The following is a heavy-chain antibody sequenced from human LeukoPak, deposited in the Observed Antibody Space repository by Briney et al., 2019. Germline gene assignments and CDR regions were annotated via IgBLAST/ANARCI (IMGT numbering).Heavy chain of an antibody. V-gene: IGHV3-48*03. CDR2: ISSSDSTT. CDR1: GFTFSSYE. J-gene: IGHJ4*02. D-gene: IGHD3-22*01. Sequence: GGSLGLFCAASGFTFSSYEMNWVRQAPGKGLEWVSYISSSDSTTYYADSVKGRFTISRDNAMNSLYLQMNSLRVEDTAVYYCARVLYDSSGYYLNYFDYWGQGTLVTVSS. CDR3: ARVLYDSSGYYLNYFDY.